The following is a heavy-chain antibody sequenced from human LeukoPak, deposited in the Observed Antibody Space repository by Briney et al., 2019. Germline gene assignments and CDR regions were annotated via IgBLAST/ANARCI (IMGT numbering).Heavy chain of an antibody. V-gene: IGHV4-4*07. CDR3: ARDWADYGSGSYGWFDP. CDR2: IYTSGST. J-gene: IGHJ5*02. Sequence: SETLSLTCTVSGGSISSYYWSWIRQPAGKGLEWIGRIYTSGSTNYNPFLKSRVTMSVDTSKNQFSLKLSSVTAADTAVYYCARDWADYGSGSYGWFDPWGQGTLVTVSS. CDR1: GGSISSYY. D-gene: IGHD3-10*01.